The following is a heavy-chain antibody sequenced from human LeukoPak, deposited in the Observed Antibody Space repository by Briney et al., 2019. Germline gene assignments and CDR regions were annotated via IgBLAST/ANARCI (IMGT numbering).Heavy chain of an antibody. Sequence: GGSLRLSCSASGFTFSSSVMHWVRQAPGKGLEYVLAISSNGGKTFYADSVKGRFTISRDNSKNTLYLQMSSLRAEDTAVYYCVKDASGARVKWYFDLWGRGTLVTVSS. D-gene: IGHD7-27*01. CDR1: GFTFSSSV. CDR2: ISSNGGKT. J-gene: IGHJ2*01. V-gene: IGHV3-64D*09. CDR3: VKDASGARVKWYFDL.